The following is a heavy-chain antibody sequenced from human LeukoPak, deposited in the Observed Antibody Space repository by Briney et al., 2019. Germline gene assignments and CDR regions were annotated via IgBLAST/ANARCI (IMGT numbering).Heavy chain of an antibody. V-gene: IGHV4-34*01. Sequence: SETLSLTCAVYGGSFSGYYWSWIRQPPGMGLEWIGEINHSGSTNYNPSLKSRVTISVDTSKNQFSLKLSSVTAADTAVYYCARGLITMVRGVIPGGDNWFDPWGQGTLVTVSS. CDR3: ARGLITMVRGVIPGGDNWFDP. CDR1: GGSFSGYY. CDR2: INHSGST. J-gene: IGHJ5*02. D-gene: IGHD3-10*01.